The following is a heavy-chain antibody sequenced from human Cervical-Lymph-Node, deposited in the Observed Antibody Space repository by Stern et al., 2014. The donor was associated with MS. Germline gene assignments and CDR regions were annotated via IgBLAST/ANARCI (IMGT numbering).Heavy chain of an antibody. CDR1: GYTFTTSG. CDR2: IITYNGNT. D-gene: IGHD3-9*01. V-gene: IGHV1-18*01. Sequence: QLEQSGAEVKKPGASVKVSCKASGYTFTTSGISWVRQAPGQGLEWMGGIITYNGNTNYAQKLRDRVTMTTDTSNNPAYMELRSLRSDDTAVYYCARVRNYDILNLWGQGTLVTVSS. CDR3: ARVRNYDILNL. J-gene: IGHJ5*02.